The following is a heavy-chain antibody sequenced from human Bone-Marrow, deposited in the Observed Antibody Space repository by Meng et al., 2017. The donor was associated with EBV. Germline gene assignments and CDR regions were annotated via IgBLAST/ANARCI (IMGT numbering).Heavy chain of an antibody. CDR2: MIPNSSNT. J-gene: IGHJ4*02. CDR1: GYTFTCYD. D-gene: IGHD2-15*01. CDR3: AREGDKY. V-gene: IGHV1-8*01. Sequence: VQLGRWRAAVERPSAWVKGSCQASGYTFTCYDIIRTRHATGKGLEWMGRMIPNSSNTGDAQKFQGRGAMTRNTSISTAYMELSSLGSEETAVYYCAREGDKYWGQGTLVTVSS.